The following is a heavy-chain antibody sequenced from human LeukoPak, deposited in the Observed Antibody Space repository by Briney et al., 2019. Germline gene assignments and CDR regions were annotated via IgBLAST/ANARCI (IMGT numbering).Heavy chain of an antibody. V-gene: IGHV4-34*01. J-gene: IGHJ4*02. CDR3: ARVEYSSSYYFDY. Sequence: SETLSLTCAVYGGSFSGCYWSWIRQPPGKGLEWIGEINHSGSTNYNPSLKCRVTISVDTSKNQFSLKLSSVTAADTAVYYCARVEYSSSYYFDYWGQGTLVTVSS. CDR1: GGSFSGCY. CDR2: INHSGST. D-gene: IGHD6-6*01.